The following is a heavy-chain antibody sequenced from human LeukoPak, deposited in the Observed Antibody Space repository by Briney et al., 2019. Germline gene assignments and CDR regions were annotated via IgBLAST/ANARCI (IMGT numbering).Heavy chain of an antibody. CDR3: ARDYSSGWYKGSFL. CDR2: ISAYNGNT. Sequence: GASVKVSCKASGYTFTSYGISWVRQAPGQGLEWMGWISAYNGNTNYAQKLQGRVTMTTDTSTSTAYMELRSLRSDDTAVYYCARDYSSGWYKGSFLWGQGTLVTVSS. CDR1: GYTFTSYG. D-gene: IGHD6-19*01. V-gene: IGHV1-18*01. J-gene: IGHJ4*02.